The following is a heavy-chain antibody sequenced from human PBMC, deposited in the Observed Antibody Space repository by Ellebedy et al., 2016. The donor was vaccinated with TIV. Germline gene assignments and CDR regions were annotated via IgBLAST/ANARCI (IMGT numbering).Heavy chain of an antibody. J-gene: IGHJ4*02. CDR2: VRYDGSKK. V-gene: IGHV3-30*02. D-gene: IGHD1-14*01. Sequence: PGGSLRLSCAASGFIFSNYGMHWVRQAPGKGLEWVAFVRYDGSKKYYADSVKGRFTISRDNSKNTIYLQMNSLRAEDTAVYYCAKDPDTFDYWGQGTLVTVSS. CDR1: GFIFSNYG. CDR3: AKDPDTFDY.